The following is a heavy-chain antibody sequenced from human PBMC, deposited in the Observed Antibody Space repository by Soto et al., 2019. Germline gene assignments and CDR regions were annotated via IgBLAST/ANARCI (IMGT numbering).Heavy chain of an antibody. CDR1: GGSISSGYYY. J-gene: IGHJ4*02. V-gene: IGHV4-30-4*01. Sequence: QVQLQESGPGLVKPSQTLSLTCTVSGGSISSGYYYWSWIRQPPVNGLEWIGYIYYSGSTYYNPYLKSRVTIAVDTSKNQFARKLSSVTAADTAVYYCARERYGSGNNVFDYWGQGPLVTVSS. CDR3: ARERYGSGNNVFDY. D-gene: IGHD3-10*01. CDR2: IYYSGST.